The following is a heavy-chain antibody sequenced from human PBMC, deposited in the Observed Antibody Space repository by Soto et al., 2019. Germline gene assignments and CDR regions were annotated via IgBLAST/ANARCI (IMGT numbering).Heavy chain of an antibody. D-gene: IGHD4-17*01. Sequence: QVQLVQSGAEVKKPGASVKVSCKASGYTFTGYYMHWVRQAPGQGLEWMGWINPNSGGTNYAQKFQGWVTMTRDTSISTAYMELSRLRSDDTAVYYCARSPFHVYGDYGWFDPWGQGTLVTVSS. V-gene: IGHV1-2*04. CDR1: GYTFTGYY. J-gene: IGHJ5*02. CDR3: ARSPFHVYGDYGWFDP. CDR2: INPNSGGT.